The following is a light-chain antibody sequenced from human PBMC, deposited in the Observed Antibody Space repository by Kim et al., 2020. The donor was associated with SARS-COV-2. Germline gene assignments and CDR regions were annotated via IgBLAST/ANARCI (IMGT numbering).Light chain of an antibody. Sequence: HSITISCTGTSSDVGGYNYVSWYQQHPGKAPKLMIYDVSKRPSGVSNRFSGSKSGNTASLTISGLQAEDEADYYCSSYTSSSTLVFGGGTQLTVL. V-gene: IGLV2-14*04. CDR3: SSYTSSSTLV. J-gene: IGLJ3*02. CDR2: DVS. CDR1: SSDVGGYNY.